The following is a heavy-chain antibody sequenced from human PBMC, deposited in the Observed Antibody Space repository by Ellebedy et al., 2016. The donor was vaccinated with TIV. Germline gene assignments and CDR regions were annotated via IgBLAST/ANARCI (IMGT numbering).Heavy chain of an antibody. Sequence: MPSETLSLTCTVSGGSISTTSDYWGWIRQPPGQGLEWIGSIYFSGNTFYKPSLKSRVTISLDTSKQQFSLTMTAMTAAETAVYYCARGPGGGWFDSWGQGTLVTVAS. D-gene: IGHD1-1*01. CDR2: IYFSGNT. J-gene: IGHJ5*01. CDR3: ARGPGGGWFDS. V-gene: IGHV4-39*07. CDR1: GGSISTTSDY.